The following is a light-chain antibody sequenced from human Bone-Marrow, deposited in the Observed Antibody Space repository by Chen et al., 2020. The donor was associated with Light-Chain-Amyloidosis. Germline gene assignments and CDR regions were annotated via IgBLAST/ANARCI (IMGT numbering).Light chain of an antibody. J-gene: IGLJ3*02. Sequence: SYVLTQPSSVSVAPGQTATIACGGNNIGSTSVNWYQQTPGQGPLLVVYDDSERPSGIPERLSGSNSGNTATLPISRFEAEDEADYYCQVWDRSSDRPVFGGGAKLHVL. V-gene: IGLV3-21*02. CDR3: QVWDRSSDRPV. CDR2: DDS. CDR1: NIGSTS.